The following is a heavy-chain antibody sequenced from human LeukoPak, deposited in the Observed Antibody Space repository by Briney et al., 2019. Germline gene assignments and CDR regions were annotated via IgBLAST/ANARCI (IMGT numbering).Heavy chain of an antibody. CDR1: GFDLTTYA. CDR3: ARCMVLSQGWCNWFDP. V-gene: IGHV3-23*01. J-gene: IGHJ5*02. CDR2: IRIGGGGT. D-gene: IGHD6-13*01. Sequence: GSLRLSCAASGFDLTTYAMTWVRHAPAKGLEWVSSIRIGGGGTYYADSVKGRFTISRDNSENTLHLQMNNLRVEDTARYFCARCMVLSQGWCNWFDPWGQGTLVTVSS.